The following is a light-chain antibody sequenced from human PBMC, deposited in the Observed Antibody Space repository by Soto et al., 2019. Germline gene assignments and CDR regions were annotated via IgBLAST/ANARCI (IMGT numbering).Light chain of an antibody. CDR1: QSISSY. CDR3: HHSYSTQWT. Sequence: DIQMTQSPSSLSASVGDRVTITCRASQSISSYLNWYQQKPGKAPKLLIYAASSLQSGVPSRFSGSGSGTYFTLTISSLQPEDFATYYCHHSYSTQWTFGQGTKVEIK. CDR2: AAS. V-gene: IGKV1-39*01. J-gene: IGKJ1*01.